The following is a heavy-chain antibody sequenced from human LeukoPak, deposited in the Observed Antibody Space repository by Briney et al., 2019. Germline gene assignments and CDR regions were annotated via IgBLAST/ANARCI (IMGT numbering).Heavy chain of an antibody. V-gene: IGHV4-39*01. CDR1: GGSISSSSYY. CDR2: IYYSGST. Sequence: SETLSLTCTVSGGSISSSSYYWGWIRQPPGKGLEWIGSIYYSGSTYYNPSLKSRVTISVDTSKNQFSLKLSSVTAADTAVYYCARLTPPGYYDSSGYYQVERWCQGTLVTVSS. J-gene: IGHJ4*02. CDR3: ARLTPPGYYDSSGYYQVER. D-gene: IGHD3-22*01.